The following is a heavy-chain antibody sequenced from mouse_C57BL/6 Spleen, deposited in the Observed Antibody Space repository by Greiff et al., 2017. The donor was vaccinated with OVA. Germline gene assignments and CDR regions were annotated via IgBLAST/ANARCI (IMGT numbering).Heavy chain of an antibody. J-gene: IGHJ1*03. CDR2: IRNKANGYTT. D-gene: IGHD1-1*01. CDR1: GFTFTDYY. Sequence: DVMLVESGGGLVQPGGSLSLSCAASGFTFTDYYMSWVRQPPGKALEWLGFIRNKANGYTTEYSAPVKGPFTISRDNTQSILYLQMNALSAEASATYYFARYYGSSYNWYFDVWGTGSTVPVSS. V-gene: IGHV7-3*01. CDR3: ARYYGSSYNWYFDV.